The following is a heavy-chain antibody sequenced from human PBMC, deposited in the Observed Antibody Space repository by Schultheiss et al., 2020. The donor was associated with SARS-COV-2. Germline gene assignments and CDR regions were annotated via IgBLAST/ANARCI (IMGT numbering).Heavy chain of an antibody. V-gene: IGHV3-11*01. CDR2: ISSSGSTI. D-gene: IGHD5-12*01. J-gene: IGHJ4*02. Sequence: GGSLRLSCGASGFTFSDYWMNWVRQAPGKGLEWVSYISSSGSTIYYADSVKGRFTISRDNAKNSLYLQMNSLRAEDTAVYYCARDSDSGYDIWGQGTLVTVSS. CDR1: GFTFSDYW. CDR3: ARDSDSGYDI.